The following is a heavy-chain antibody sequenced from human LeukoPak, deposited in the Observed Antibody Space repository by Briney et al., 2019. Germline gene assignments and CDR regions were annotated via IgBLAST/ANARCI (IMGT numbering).Heavy chain of an antibody. V-gene: IGHV3-74*01. CDR2: INSDGSST. CDR3: ASEPPSVWFGELS. CDR1: GFNFNSFA. D-gene: IGHD3-10*01. Sequence: GGFLRLSCAASGFNFNSFAMHWARQAPGKGLEWVSRINSDGSSTSYADSVKGRFTISRDNAKNTLYLQMNSLRAEDTAVYYCASEPPSVWFGELSWGQGTLVTVSS. J-gene: IGHJ4*02.